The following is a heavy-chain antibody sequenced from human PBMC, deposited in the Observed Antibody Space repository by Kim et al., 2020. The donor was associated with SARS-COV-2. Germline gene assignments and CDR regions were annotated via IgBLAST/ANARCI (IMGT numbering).Heavy chain of an antibody. CDR3: ARAVGDDYDFWSGYTDYYYGMDV. Sequence: ASVKVSCKASGYTFTSYYMHWVRQAPGQGLEWMGIINPSGGSTSYAQKFQGRVTMTRDTSTSTVYMELSSLRSEDTAVYYCARAVGDDYDFWSGYTDYYYGMDVWGQGTTVTVSS. V-gene: IGHV1-46*01. CDR1: GYTFTSYY. D-gene: IGHD3-3*01. J-gene: IGHJ6*02. CDR2: INPSGGST.